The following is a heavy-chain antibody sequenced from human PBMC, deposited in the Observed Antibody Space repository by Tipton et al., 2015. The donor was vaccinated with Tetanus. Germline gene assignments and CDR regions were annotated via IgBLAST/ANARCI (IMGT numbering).Heavy chain of an antibody. D-gene: IGHD3-9*01. CDR2: IYPGDSDA. CDR3: AKGDPGNFDS. J-gene: IGHJ4*02. V-gene: IGHV5-51*01. CDR1: GHNSRSYW. Sequence: QLVQSGAEVKKPGESLKISCKVSGHNSRSYWVSWVRQMPGKGLEWMGIIYPGDSDATYNPAFQGQVTISADKSISTAYLQWTSLKASDTAIYYCAKGDPGNFDSWGQGTQVIVSS.